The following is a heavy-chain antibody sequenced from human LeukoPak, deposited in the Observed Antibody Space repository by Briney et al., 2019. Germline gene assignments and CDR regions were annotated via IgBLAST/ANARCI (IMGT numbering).Heavy chain of an antibody. CDR2: IWSDGTNR. Sequence: QPGGSVRLSCAASGFTFSTYGMHWVRQAPGKGLEWVAVIWSDGTNRFYADSVKGRFTFSRDNSKNTLSLQMNSLRTEDTAVYYCVKERGPFDAFDIWGHGTMVTVSS. CDR1: GFTFSTYG. J-gene: IGHJ3*02. CDR3: VKERGPFDAFDI. V-gene: IGHV3-33*06.